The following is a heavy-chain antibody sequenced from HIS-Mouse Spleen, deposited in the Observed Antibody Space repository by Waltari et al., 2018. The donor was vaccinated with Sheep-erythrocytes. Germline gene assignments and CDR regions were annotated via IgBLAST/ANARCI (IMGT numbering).Heavy chain of an antibody. Sequence: EVQLVESGGGVVKPGGSLRLSCAASVFPSCSFSMNCVRQGPGKGLGWVSSISSSSSYIYYADSVKGRFTISRDNAKNSLYLQMNSLRAEDTAVYYCARVAAVTTYYFDYWGQGTLVTVSS. J-gene: IGHJ4*02. CDR3: ARVAAVTTYYFDY. V-gene: IGHV3-21*01. CDR2: ISSSSSYI. D-gene: IGHD4-17*01. CDR1: VFPSCSFS.